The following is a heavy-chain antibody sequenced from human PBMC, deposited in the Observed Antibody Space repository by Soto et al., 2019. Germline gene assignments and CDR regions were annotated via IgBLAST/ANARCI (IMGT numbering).Heavy chain of an antibody. CDR2: IYYSGST. CDR1: GGSISSGDYY. D-gene: IGHD6-13*01. V-gene: IGHV4-30-4*01. CDR3: AREVIAAAAPFDY. J-gene: IGHJ4*02. Sequence: SETLSLTCTVSGGSISSGDYYWSWIRQPPGKGLEWIGYIYYSGSTYYNPSLKSRVTISVDTSKNQFSLKLSSVTAADTAVYYCAREVIAAAAPFDYWGQGTLVTVYS.